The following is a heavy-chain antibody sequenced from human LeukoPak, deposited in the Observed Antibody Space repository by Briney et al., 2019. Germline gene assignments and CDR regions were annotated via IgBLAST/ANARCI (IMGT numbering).Heavy chain of an antibody. J-gene: IGHJ4*02. D-gene: IGHD3-10*01. CDR1: GGTFSSYA. CDR3: ARDSISYYGSGSYYGDY. Sequence: ASVKVSCKASGGTFSSYAISWVRQAPGQGLGWMGGIIPIFGTANYAQKFQGRVTITADESTSTAYMELSSLRSEDTAVYYCARDSISYYGSGSYYGDYWGQGTLVTVSS. V-gene: IGHV1-69*13. CDR2: IIPIFGTA.